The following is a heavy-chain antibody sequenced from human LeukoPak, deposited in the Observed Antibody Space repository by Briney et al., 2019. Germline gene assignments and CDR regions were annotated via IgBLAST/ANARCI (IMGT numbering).Heavy chain of an antibody. CDR3: AREKATINYYYYYMDV. V-gene: IGHV1-8*02. J-gene: IGHJ6*03. D-gene: IGHD5-24*01. Sequence: ASVKVSCKASGYTFTGYYMHWVRQATGQGLEWMGWMNPNSGNSGYAQKFQGRVTMTRNTSISTAYMELSSLRSEDTAVYYCAREKATINYYYYYMDVWGKGTTVTISS. CDR2: MNPNSGNS. CDR1: GYTFTGYY.